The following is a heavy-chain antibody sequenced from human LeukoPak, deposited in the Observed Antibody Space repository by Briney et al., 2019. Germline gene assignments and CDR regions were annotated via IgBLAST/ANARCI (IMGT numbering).Heavy chain of an antibody. CDR3: ARVGGHIVVVRGPYYYGMDV. V-gene: IGHV4-59*12. CDR2: IYYSGST. D-gene: IGHD2-2*01. Sequence: SETLSLTCTVSGGSISSYYWSWIRQPPGKGLEWIGYIYYSGSTNYNPSLKSRVTISVDTSKNQFSLKLSSVAAADTAVYYCARVGGHIVVVRGPYYYGMDVWGQGTTVTVSS. CDR1: GGSISSYY. J-gene: IGHJ6*02.